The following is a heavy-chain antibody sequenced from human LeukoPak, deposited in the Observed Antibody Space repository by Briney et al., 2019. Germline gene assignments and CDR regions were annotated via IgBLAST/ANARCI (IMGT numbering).Heavy chain of an antibody. J-gene: IGHJ6*03. V-gene: IGHV4-4*09. CDR1: GGSISSYY. CDR3: ARHTFCSSTSCYKDYYYYYYYMDV. CDR2: IYTSGST. Sequence: SETLSLTCTVSGGSISSYYWSWIRQPPGKGLEWIGYIYTSGSTNYNPSLKSRVTISVDTSKNQFSLKLSSVTAADTAVYYCARHTFCSSTSCYKDYYYYYYYMDVWGKGTTVTVSS. D-gene: IGHD2-2*01.